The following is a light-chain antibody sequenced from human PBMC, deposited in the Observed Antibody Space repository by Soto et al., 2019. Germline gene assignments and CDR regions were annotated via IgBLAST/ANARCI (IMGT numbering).Light chain of an antibody. CDR1: QSVLYSPNNKNY. Sequence: ESVLTQSPDSLPVSLGERATINCKSSQSVLYSPNNKNYLAWYQQKPGQPPKLLIYWASTRESGVPGRFSGSGSGTDFTLTISSLQAEDVAVYYCQQYYRTPLTFGPGTKVDFK. J-gene: IGKJ3*01. CDR2: WAS. V-gene: IGKV4-1*01. CDR3: QQYYRTPLT.